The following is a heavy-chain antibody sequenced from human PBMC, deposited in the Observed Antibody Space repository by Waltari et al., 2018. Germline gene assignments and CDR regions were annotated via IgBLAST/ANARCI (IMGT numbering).Heavy chain of an antibody. D-gene: IGHD3-22*01. CDR1: GFTFSGSA. CDR2: IRSKANSYAT. Sequence: EVQLVESGGGLVQPGGSLKLSCAASGFTFSGSAMHWVRQASGKGREWVGRIRSKANSYATAYAASVKGRFTISRDESKNTAYLQMNSLKTEDTAVYYCTRRSSDDSSGYWASWGQGTLVTVSS. CDR3: TRRSSDDSSGYWAS. V-gene: IGHV3-73*01. J-gene: IGHJ4*02.